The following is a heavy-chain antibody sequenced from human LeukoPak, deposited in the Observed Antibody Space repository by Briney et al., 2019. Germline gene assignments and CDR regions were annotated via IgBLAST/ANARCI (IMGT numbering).Heavy chain of an antibody. CDR1: GGSISSSSYY. D-gene: IGHD5-24*01. CDR2: IYYSGST. CDR3: ATPPQMGGMDV. Sequence: SETLSLTCTVSGGSISSSSYYWSWIRQPPGKGLEWIGYIYYSGSTNYNPSLKSRVTISVDTSKNQFSLKLSSVTAADTAVYYCATPPQMGGMDVWGQGTTVTVSS. J-gene: IGHJ6*02. V-gene: IGHV4-61*01.